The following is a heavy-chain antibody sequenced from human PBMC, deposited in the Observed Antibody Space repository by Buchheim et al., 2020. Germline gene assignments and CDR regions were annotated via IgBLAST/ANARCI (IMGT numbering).Heavy chain of an antibody. CDR3: ARSVTTGPPWFDP. J-gene: IGHJ5*02. CDR2: IQPDGSEQ. V-gene: IGHV3-7*01. D-gene: IGHD4-11*01. Sequence: EVQLVASGGGLVQPGGSLRLSCAASGFTFSSYWMSWVRQAPGKGLEWVANIQPDGSEQYYVDSVTGRFTISRDNAKNSLSLQMNSLRAEDTAVYYCARSVTTGPPWFDPWGQGTL. CDR1: GFTFSSYW.